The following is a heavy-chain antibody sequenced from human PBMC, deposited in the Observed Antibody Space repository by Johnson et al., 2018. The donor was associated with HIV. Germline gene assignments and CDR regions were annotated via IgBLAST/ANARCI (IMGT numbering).Heavy chain of an antibody. D-gene: IGHD1-1*01. CDR1: GFTFDDYG. J-gene: IGHJ3*02. V-gene: IGHV3-20*04. CDR2: INWNGGST. Sequence: VQLVESGGGLVQPGGSLRLSCATSGFTFDDYGMSWVRQAPGKGLEWVSGINWNGGSTEYAASVKGRFTISRDNSKNTLYLQMNSLRAEDTAVYYCARKKATVFSTTSTNYAFDIWGQGTMVTVSS. CDR3: ARKKATVFSTTSTNYAFDI.